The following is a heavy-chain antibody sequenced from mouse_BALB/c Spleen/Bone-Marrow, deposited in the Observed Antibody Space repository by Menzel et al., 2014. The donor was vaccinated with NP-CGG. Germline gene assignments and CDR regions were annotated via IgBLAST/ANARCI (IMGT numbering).Heavy chain of an antibody. V-gene: IGHV4-1*02. D-gene: IGHD2-3*01. CDR1: GFDFRKYW. CDR3: ARLGYYGYFNY. Sequence: EVQGVESGGGLVKPGGSLKLSCAASGFDFRKYWMSWVRQTPGKGLEWIGEINPDSSKIKYTPSLKDKFNISRDNAKNTLYLQMSKVRSEDTALYYGARLGYYGYFNYWGQGTSLTVSS. CDR2: INPDSSKI. J-gene: IGHJ2*02.